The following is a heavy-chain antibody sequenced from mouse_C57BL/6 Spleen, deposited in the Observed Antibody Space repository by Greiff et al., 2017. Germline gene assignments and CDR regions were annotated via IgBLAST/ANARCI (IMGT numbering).Heavy chain of an antibody. Sequence: QVQLKQSGAELARPGASVKLSCKASGYTFTSYGISWVKQRTGQGLEWIGEIYPRSGNTYYNEKFKGKATLTADKSSSTAYMELRSLTSEDSAVYFCARVITTVVDACWYFDVWGTGTTVTVSS. CDR2: IYPRSGNT. CDR1: GYTFTSYG. J-gene: IGHJ1*03. CDR3: ARVITTVVDACWYFDV. D-gene: IGHD1-1*01. V-gene: IGHV1-81*01.